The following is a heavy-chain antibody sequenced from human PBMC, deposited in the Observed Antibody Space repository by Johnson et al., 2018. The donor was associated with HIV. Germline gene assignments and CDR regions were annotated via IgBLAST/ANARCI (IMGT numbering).Heavy chain of an antibody. CDR1: GFTFDDYA. V-gene: IGHV3-23*04. CDR3: ARDYGISVREDAFDI. D-gene: IGHD4-23*01. CDR2: ISGSGGST. Sequence: VQLVESGGGLVQPGRSLRLSCAASGFTFDDYAMHWVRQAPGKGLEWVSGISGSGGSTYYADSVKGRFTISRDNSKNTLYLQMNSLRVEDTAVYYCARDYGISVREDAFDIWGQGTMVTVSS. J-gene: IGHJ3*02.